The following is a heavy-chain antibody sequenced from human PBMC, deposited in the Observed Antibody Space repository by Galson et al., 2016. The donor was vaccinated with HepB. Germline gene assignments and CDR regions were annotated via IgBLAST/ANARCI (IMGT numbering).Heavy chain of an antibody. CDR3: ARRDIPMANDY. CDR1: GFTFSSSE. CDR2: INGDGSST. D-gene: IGHD5-18*01. Sequence: SLRLSCAASGFTFSSSEMNWLRQAPGKGLVWVSRINGDGSSTSYADYVKGRFTISRDNAKNTLYLQMNSLRAEDTAVYFCARRDIPMANDYWGQGVLVTVSS. J-gene: IGHJ4*02. V-gene: IGHV3-74*01.